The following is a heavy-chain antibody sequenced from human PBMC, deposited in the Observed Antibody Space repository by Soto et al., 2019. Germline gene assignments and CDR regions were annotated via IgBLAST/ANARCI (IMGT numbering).Heavy chain of an antibody. CDR1: GYKFTSSW. V-gene: IGHV5-51*01. J-gene: IGHJ5*02. Sequence: PGESLKISCRTSGYKFTSSWIAWVRQKPGKGLEWMGIIFPSDSDTRYSPSFQGQVTISADRSTSTVFLQWASLKASDTAVYFCARKDKSGYFNRFDPWGQGTLVTVSS. CDR3: ARKDKSGYFNRFDP. CDR2: IFPSDSDT. D-gene: IGHD3-22*01.